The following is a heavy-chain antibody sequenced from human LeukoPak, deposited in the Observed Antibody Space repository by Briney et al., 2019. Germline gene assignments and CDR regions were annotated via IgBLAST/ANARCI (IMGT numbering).Heavy chain of an antibody. J-gene: IGHJ4*02. CDR2: LRGHGEP. V-gene: IGHV3-23*01. Sequence: PGGSLRLSCAASGFTFSNYAMSWVRQAPAGGLEGVSSLRGHGEPFYADSVKGRFTLSRDESRNMVFLQLNSLRVEDTAVYFCAKASWVSTADAVLWGQGTLVTVSS. CDR1: GFTFSNYA. CDR3: AKASWVSTADAVL. D-gene: IGHD3-16*01.